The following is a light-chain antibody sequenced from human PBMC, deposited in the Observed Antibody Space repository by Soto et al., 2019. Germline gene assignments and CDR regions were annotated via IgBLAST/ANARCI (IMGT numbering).Light chain of an antibody. CDR1: SSNIGAGYD. CDR3: QSYDSSLSGSKV. Sequence: QSALTQPPSVSGAPGQRVTISGTGSSSNIGAGYDVHWYQQLPGTSPKLLIYGNSNRPSGVPDRFSGSKSGTSASLAITGLQAEDEADYYCQSYDSSLSGSKVFGGGTQLTVL. V-gene: IGLV1-40*01. J-gene: IGLJ2*01. CDR2: GNS.